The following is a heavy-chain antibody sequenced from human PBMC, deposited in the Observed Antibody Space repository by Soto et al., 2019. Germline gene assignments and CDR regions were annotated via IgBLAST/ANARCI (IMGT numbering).Heavy chain of an antibody. Sequence: GGSLRLSCAASGFTFSSYAMSWVRQAPGKGLEWVSAISGSGGSTYYADSVKGRFTISRDNSKNTLYLQMNSLRAEDTAVYYCAKGIRMAYYYYGMDVWGQGTTVTVSS. D-gene: IGHD6-13*01. J-gene: IGHJ6*02. CDR1: GFTFSSYA. CDR3: AKGIRMAYYYYGMDV. CDR2: ISGSGGST. V-gene: IGHV3-23*01.